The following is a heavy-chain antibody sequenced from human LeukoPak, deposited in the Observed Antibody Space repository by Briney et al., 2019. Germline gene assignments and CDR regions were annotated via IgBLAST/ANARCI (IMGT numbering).Heavy chain of an antibody. CDR3: ARHSGSSSWFPFDY. Sequence: GESLKISCKGSGYSFTSYWIGWVRQMPGKGLEWMGIIFPGDSDTKYNPSFQGQVTISADKSISTAYLQWSSLKASDTAMYYCARHSGSSSWFPFDYWGQGTLVTVSS. J-gene: IGHJ4*02. V-gene: IGHV5-51*01. D-gene: IGHD6-13*01. CDR1: GYSFTSYW. CDR2: IFPGDSDT.